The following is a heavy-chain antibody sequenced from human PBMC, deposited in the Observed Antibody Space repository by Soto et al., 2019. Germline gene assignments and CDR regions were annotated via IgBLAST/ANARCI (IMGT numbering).Heavy chain of an antibody. Sequence: QGQLVQSGAEVKKPGASVKVSCKASGYTFTDYDISWVRQAPGQGLEWMGWISVDNGNTKYVESLQGRVTMTTDTSSSTAYLEVRSLRSDDTAVYYCAITSVSTYNGFDPWGQGTLVAVSS. CDR2: ISVDNGNT. J-gene: IGHJ5*02. D-gene: IGHD2-2*01. CDR1: GYTFTDYD. V-gene: IGHV1-18*01. CDR3: AITSVSTYNGFDP.